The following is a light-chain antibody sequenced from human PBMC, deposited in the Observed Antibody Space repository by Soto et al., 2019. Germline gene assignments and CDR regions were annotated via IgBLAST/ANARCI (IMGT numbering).Light chain of an antibody. CDR1: QDIRND. CDR3: LQYSTYPWT. CDR2: EAS. J-gene: IGKJ1*01. V-gene: IGKV1-17*01. Sequence: DIQMTQSPSSLSASVGDRVTITCRASQDIRNDLDWFQQKPAKAPERLIYEASNLQSGVPSRFSGSXXXTXXXLTISSLQAEDFATYFCLQYSTYPWTFGQGTKVEIK.